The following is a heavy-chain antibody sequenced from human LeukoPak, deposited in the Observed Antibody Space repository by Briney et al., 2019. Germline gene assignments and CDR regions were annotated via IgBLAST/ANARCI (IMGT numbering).Heavy chain of an antibody. J-gene: IGHJ3*02. CDR3: ARGKMATRSAFDI. V-gene: IGHV3-30-3*01. CDR2: ISYDGSNK. CDR1: GFTFSSYA. D-gene: IGHD5-24*01. Sequence: GGSLRLSCAASGFTFSSYAMHWVRQAPGKGLEWVAVISYDGSNKYYADSVKGRFTISRDNSKNTLYLQMNSLRAEGTAVYYCARGKMATRSAFDIWGQGTMVTVSS.